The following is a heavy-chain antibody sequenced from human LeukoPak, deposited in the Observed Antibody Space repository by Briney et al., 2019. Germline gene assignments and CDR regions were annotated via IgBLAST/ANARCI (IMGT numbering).Heavy chain of an antibody. D-gene: IGHD3-16*02. CDR3: ASRIMITFGGVIVDDDFDI. CDR1: GFTFRSYS. Sequence: GGSLRLSCAASGFTFRSYSMNWVRQAPGKGLEWVSSISSSSSYIYYADSVKGRFTISRDNAKNSLYLQMNSLRAEDTAAYYCASRIMITFGGVIVDDDFDIRGQGTMVTVSS. V-gene: IGHV3-21*01. CDR2: ISSSSSYI. J-gene: IGHJ3*02.